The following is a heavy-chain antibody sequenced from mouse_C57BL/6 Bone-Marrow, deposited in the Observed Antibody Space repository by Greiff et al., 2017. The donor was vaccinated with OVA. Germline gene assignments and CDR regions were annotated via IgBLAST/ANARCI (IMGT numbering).Heavy chain of an antibody. CDR3: ARPLIYCYGSSYYYAMDY. CDR2: IYPGDGDT. Sequence: QVQLKESGAELVKPGASVKISCKASGSAFSSYWMNWVKQRPGKGLEGIGQIYPGDGDTNDNGKFKGKATLTADKSSSTAYMQHSSLTSEDSAVYFCARPLIYCYGSSYYYAMDYWGQGTSVTVSS. J-gene: IGHJ4*01. CDR1: GSAFSSYW. D-gene: IGHD1-1*01. V-gene: IGHV1-80*01.